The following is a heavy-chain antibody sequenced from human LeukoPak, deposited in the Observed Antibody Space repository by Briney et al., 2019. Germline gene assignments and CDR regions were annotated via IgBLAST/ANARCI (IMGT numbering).Heavy chain of an antibody. Sequence: PGGSLRLSCAASGFTLSHYYMTSIRQAPGKGLEWLSCISSSGDTIYYADSVKGRFTVSRDNAENSLYLQMNSLRAEDTAMYYCARQGSEIDYWGQGTLVTVSS. CDR2: ISSSGDTI. CDR3: ARQGSEIDY. CDR1: GFTLSHYY. J-gene: IGHJ4*02. V-gene: IGHV3-11*01.